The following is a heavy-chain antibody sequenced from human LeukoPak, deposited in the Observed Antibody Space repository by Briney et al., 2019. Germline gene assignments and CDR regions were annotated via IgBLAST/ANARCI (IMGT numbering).Heavy chain of an antibody. CDR3: ATDPSRSGGSCYYI. J-gene: IGHJ4*02. CDR1: GYTLTELS. Sequence: ASVKVSCKVSGYTLTELSMHWVRQAPGKGLEWMGGFDPEDGETIYAQKFQGRVTMTEDTSTDTAYMELSSLRSEDMAVYYCATDPSRSGGSCYYIWGQGTLVTVSS. D-gene: IGHD2-15*01. CDR2: FDPEDGET. V-gene: IGHV1-24*01.